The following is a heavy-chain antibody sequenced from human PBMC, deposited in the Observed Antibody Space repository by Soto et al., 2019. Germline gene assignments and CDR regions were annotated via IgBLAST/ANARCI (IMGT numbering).Heavy chain of an antibody. V-gene: IGHV3-7*01. Sequence: EVQLVESGGGLVQPGGSLRLSCAASGFTFSSFWMSWVRQVPGKGLEWVGNIKPDGSEQWYLDSVKGRFSISRDNAKNPLFLQMNSLRAQDTAVYYCGGGLVVHGVLLELWGQGNMLTVSS. CDR1: GFTFSSFW. CDR2: IKPDGSEQ. J-gene: IGHJ4*02. CDR3: GGGLVVHGVLLEL. D-gene: IGHD1-7*01.